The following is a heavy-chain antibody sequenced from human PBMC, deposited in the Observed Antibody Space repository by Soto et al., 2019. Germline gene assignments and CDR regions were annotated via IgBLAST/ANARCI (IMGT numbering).Heavy chain of an antibody. J-gene: IGHJ4*02. CDR3: ARRAGHVLDY. D-gene: IGHD6-6*01. CDR1: GFTFRSFE. V-gene: IGHV3-48*03. CDR2: ISSSGSTL. Sequence: PGGSLRLSCAASGFTFRSFEMDWVRQTPGKGLEWVSYISSSGSTLSYADSVKGRFTISRDNAQNSLHLQMNSLRAEDTAVYYCARRAGHVLDYSGQGTMVTFSS.